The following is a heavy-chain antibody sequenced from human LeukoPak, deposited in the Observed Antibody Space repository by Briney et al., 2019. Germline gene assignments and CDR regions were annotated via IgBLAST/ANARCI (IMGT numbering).Heavy chain of an antibody. D-gene: IGHD6-19*01. CDR3: ARGGYSSGWYGDY. CDR1: GFTFSSYS. V-gene: IGHV3-21*01. Sequence: GGSLRLSCAASGFTFSSYSMNWVHQAPGKGLEWVSSISSSSSYIYYADSVKGRFTISRDNAKNSLYLQMNSLRAEDTAVYYCARGGYSSGWYGDYWGQGALVTVSS. J-gene: IGHJ4*02. CDR2: ISSSSSYI.